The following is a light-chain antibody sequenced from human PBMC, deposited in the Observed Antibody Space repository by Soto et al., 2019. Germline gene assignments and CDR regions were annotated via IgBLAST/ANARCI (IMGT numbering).Light chain of an antibody. Sequence: EIVVTQSPGTLSLSPGERATLSCRASQRVSSRHLAWYQQKPGQAPRLLICDASSRTTGIPDRFSGRGSGADFTLTIGRLGPEDFAVYYCQQYGSSPFTFGQGTKLEIK. V-gene: IGKV3-20*01. CDR1: QRVSSRH. CDR3: QQYGSSPFT. CDR2: DAS. J-gene: IGKJ2*01.